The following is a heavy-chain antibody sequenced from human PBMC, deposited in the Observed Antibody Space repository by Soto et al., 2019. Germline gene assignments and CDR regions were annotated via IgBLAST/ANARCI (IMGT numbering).Heavy chain of an antibody. CDR2: IYYSGST. CDR1: GGSISSGGYY. J-gene: IGHJ5*02. D-gene: IGHD2-2*02. Sequence: SETLSLTCTVSGGSISSGGYYWSWIRQHPGKGLEWIGYIYYSGSTYYNPSLKSRATISVDTSKNQFSLKLSSVTAADTAVYYCARGRARVVLVVPAAKPWFDPWGQGTLVTVS. CDR3: ARGRARVVLVVPAAKPWFDP. V-gene: IGHV4-31*03.